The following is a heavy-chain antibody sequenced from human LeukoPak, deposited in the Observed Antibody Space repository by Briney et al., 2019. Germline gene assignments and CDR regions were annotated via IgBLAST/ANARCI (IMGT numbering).Heavy chain of an antibody. CDR2: ISSSGYRT. CDR1: GFTFSSNG. CDR3: ARTAYSGSYLDAFDI. J-gene: IGHJ3*02. V-gene: IGHV3-48*03. Sequence: GGSLRLSCAASGFTFSSNGMNWVRQAPGKGLEWLSYISSSGYRTIYVDSVKGRFTISRDNAKNSVYLQVNSLRDEDTAIYYCARTAYSGSYLDAFDIWGQGTMVAVSS. D-gene: IGHD1-26*01.